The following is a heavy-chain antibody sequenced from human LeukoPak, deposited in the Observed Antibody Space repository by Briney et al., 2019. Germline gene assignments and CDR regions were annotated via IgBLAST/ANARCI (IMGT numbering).Heavy chain of an antibody. V-gene: IGHV4-59*12. J-gene: IGHJ5*02. CDR2: VDYSGSN. Sequence: SETLSLTCTVSGDSIRNYYWSWIRQPSGKGLEWIGYVDYSGSNTYNPSLESRVTISVDTSKNQFSLKLSSVTAADTAVYYCARDGMGGTNWFDPWGQGTLVTVSS. CDR1: GDSIRNYY. CDR3: ARDGMGGTNWFDP. D-gene: IGHD3-16*01.